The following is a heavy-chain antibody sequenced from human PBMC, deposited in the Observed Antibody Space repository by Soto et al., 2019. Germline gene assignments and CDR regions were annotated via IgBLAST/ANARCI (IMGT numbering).Heavy chain of an antibody. Sequence: PVGSLRLSCAASGFTFSDYYMSWIRQAPGKGLEWISHISDSATTMYYADSVKGRFTISRDNARKSLFLHMNSLRAEDTAVHYCARDTAFISSGLFNPWGQGTLVTVSS. CDR1: GFTFSDYY. CDR2: ISDSATTM. D-gene: IGHD3-22*01. CDR3: ARDTAFISSGLFNP. J-gene: IGHJ5*02. V-gene: IGHV3-11*01.